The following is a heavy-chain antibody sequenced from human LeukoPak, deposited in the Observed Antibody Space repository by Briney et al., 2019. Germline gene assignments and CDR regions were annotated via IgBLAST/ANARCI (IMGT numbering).Heavy chain of an antibody. CDR1: GFTFINYY. CDR3: ARDLDYGEKSEDY. CDR2: INLSGGST. D-gene: IGHD4/OR15-4a*01. V-gene: IGHV1-46*01. Sequence: ASVNVCCKASGFTFINYYMHWVRQAPGQGLEWLGIINLSGGSTHYPQKFQDRVTMTRDTSTSTVYMELSSLRSEDTAVYYCARDLDYGEKSEDYWGQGTLVTVSS. J-gene: IGHJ4*02.